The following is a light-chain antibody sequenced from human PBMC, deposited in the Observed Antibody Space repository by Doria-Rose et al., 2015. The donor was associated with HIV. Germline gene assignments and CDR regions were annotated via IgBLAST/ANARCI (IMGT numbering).Light chain of an antibody. Sequence: DIRMTQSPESLGMSLGERATLNCKSNQSLLYTSKNYLAWYQQKPGQPPKLLIYWASTRQSGVPARFSGSGSGTDFPLTISSLEAEDVAVYYCKQYYDTPSSGPGTTVDIK. CDR1: QSLLYTSKNY. CDR2: WAS. J-gene: IGKJ3*01. V-gene: IGKV4-1*01. CDR3: KQYYDTPS.